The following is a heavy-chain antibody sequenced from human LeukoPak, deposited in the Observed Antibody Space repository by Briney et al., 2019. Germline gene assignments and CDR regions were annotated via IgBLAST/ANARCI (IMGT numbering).Heavy chain of an antibody. CDR2: ISGSGGST. D-gene: IGHD1-26*01. CDR1: GFTFSKYA. Sequence: GGSLRLSCAASGFTFSKYAMTWVRQAPGKGLEWGSIISGSGGSTDYADSVKGRFTISRDNSKNTLNLQMNSLRGEDTAVYYCAKGKSGNFYFDYWGQGTLVTVSS. CDR3: AKGKSGNFYFDY. J-gene: IGHJ4*02. V-gene: IGHV3-23*01.